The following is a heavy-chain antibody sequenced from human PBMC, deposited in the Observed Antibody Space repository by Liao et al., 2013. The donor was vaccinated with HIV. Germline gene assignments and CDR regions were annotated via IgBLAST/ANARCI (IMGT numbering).Heavy chain of an antibody. CDR3: ARAPYYSGSGSYSNSIPFDY. CDR1: GGSISSSSFY. V-gene: IGHV4-39*07. J-gene: IGHJ4*02. Sequence: QLQLQESGPGLVKPSETLSLTCTVSGGSISSSSFYWGWIRQPPGKGLEWIGSIYYSGSTYYNPSLKSRVTISVDTSKNQFSLKLSSVTAADTAVYYCARAPYYSGSGSYSNSIPFDYWGQGTLVTVSS. CDR2: IYYSGST. D-gene: IGHD3-10*01.